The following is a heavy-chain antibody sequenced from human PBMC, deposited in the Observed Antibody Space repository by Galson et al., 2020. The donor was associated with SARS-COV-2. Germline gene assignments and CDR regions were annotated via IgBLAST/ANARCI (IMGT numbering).Heavy chain of an antibody. CDR1: GYTFTSYY. CDR2: INPSGGST. V-gene: IGHV1-46*01. CDR3: ARAGLLTIAAAGTGYFDY. J-gene: IGHJ4*02. D-gene: IGHD6-13*01. Sequence: ASVKVSCKASGYTFTSYYMHWVRQAPGQGLAGMGIINPSGGSTSYAQKFQGRVTMTRDTSTSTVYMELSSLRSEDTAVYYCARAGLLTIAAAGTGYFDYWGQGTLVTVSS.